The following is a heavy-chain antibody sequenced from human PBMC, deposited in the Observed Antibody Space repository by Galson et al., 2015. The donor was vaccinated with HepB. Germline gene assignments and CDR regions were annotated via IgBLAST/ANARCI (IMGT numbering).Heavy chain of an antibody. J-gene: IGHJ6*02. CDR1: GYTFTDYY. V-gene: IGHV1-69-2*01. CDR2: VDPEDGET. CDR3: ATDREVVGGGLLTGPYYYYGMDV. D-gene: IGHD3-16*01. Sequence: VKVSCKVSGYTFTDYYMHWVQQAPGKGLEWMGLVDPEDGETIYAEKFQGRVTITADTSTDTAYMELSSLRSEDTAVYYRATDREVVGGGLLTGPYYYYGMDVWGQGTTVTVSS.